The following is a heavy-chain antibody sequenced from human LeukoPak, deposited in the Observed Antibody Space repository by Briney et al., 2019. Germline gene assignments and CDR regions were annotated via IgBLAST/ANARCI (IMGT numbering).Heavy chain of an antibody. Sequence: SGPTLVNPTQPLTLTCSFSGFSLTTTGVGVGWVRQPPGKALEWLALIYWDHDEDYSPSLKTRLTITKDTSKNQVVLRMTNMDPVDTATYHCVRRYCAGTKYFDYWGQGTLVTVSS. D-gene: IGHD1/OR15-1a*01. CDR2: IYWDHDE. V-gene: IGHV2-5*02. CDR3: VRRYCAGTKYFDY. J-gene: IGHJ4*02. CDR1: GFSLTTTGVG.